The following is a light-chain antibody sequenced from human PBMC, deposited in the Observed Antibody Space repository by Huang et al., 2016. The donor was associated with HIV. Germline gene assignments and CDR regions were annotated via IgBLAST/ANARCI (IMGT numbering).Light chain of an antibody. Sequence: DIVMTQSPDSLAVSLGERATINCKSSQTVLYSPNNKNYLAWYQQKPGQPPNLRCYWASTRASGVPDRFSGSGSGTDFTLTISSLQAEDVAVYYCQQYYSTLTFGQGTKVEIK. CDR2: WAS. CDR3: QQYYSTLT. CDR1: QTVLYSPNNKNY. J-gene: IGKJ1*01. V-gene: IGKV4-1*01.